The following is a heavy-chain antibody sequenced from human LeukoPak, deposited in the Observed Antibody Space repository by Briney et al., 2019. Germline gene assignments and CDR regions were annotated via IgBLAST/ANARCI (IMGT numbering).Heavy chain of an antibody. CDR1: GGSISSSSSY. V-gene: IGHV4-39*07. Sequence: EPSETLSLTCTVSGGSISSSSSYWGWIRQPPGKGLEWIGSIYYSGNTYYNPSLKSRVTISVDTSKNQFSLELSSVTAADTAVYYCATYRTSFIYWYFDLWGRGTLVTVSS. CDR2: IYYSGNT. D-gene: IGHD2-2*01. J-gene: IGHJ2*01. CDR3: ATYRTSFIYWYFDL.